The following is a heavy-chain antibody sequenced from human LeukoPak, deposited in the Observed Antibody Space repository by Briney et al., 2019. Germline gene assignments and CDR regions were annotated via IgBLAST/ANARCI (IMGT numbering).Heavy chain of an antibody. CDR3: ARGQYYYDSSGYYASYHYYYYYYMDV. Sequence: PSETLSLTCTVSGGSISSYYWSWIRQPPGKGLEWIWYIYYSGSTNYNPSLKSRVTISVDTFKNQFSLKLSSVTAADTAVYYCARGQYYYDSSGYYASYHYYYYYYMDVWGKGTTVTVSS. V-gene: IGHV4-59*01. J-gene: IGHJ6*03. CDR2: IYYSGST. CDR1: GGSISSYY. D-gene: IGHD3-22*01.